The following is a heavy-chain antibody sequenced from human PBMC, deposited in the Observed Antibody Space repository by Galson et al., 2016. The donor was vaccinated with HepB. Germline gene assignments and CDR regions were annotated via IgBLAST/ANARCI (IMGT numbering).Heavy chain of an antibody. CDR2: ISVVDDDT. CDR1: GSTFSSYA. J-gene: IGHJ3*02. D-gene: IGHD6-19*01. CDR3: AKDIQLWLVRGNDAFDI. V-gene: IGHV3-23*01. Sequence: SLRLSCAASGSTFSSYAMSWVRQAPGKGLEWVSAISVVDDDTYYADSVKGRFTISRDNSRTTLYLQMNSLRAEDTALYYCAKDIQLWLVRGNDAFDIWGQGTMVTVSS.